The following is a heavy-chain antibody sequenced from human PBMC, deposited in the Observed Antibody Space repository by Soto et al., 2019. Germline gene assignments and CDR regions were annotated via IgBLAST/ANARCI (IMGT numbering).Heavy chain of an antibody. CDR3: ARHGYNYGGGYFDY. D-gene: IGHD5-18*01. CDR1: GFTVSSNY. V-gene: IGHV3-66*04. J-gene: IGHJ4*02. CDR2: IYSGGST. Sequence: GGFLRLSCAASGFTVSSNYMSWVRQAPGKGLEWVSVIYSGGSTYYADSVKGRFTISRDNSKNTLYLQMNSLRAEDTAVYYCARHGYNYGGGYFDYWGQGTLVTVSS.